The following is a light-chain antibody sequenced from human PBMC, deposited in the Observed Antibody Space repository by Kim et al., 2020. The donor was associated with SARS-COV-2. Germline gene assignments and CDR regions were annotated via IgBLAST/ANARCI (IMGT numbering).Light chain of an antibody. CDR1: QSISSW. V-gene: IGKV1-5*03. CDR3: QHYNGDSWT. J-gene: IGKJ1*01. Sequence: SAVGDRVTISCRASQSISSWLAWYQQKPGKAPNLLIYKASSLESGVPSRFRGSGSGTEFTLTISSLQPDDFATYSCQHYNGDSWTFGQGTKVDIK. CDR2: KAS.